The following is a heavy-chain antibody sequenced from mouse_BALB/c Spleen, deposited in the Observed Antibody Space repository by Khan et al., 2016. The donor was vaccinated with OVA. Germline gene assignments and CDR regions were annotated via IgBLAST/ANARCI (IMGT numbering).Heavy chain of an antibody. Sequence: QIQLVQSGPELKKPGETVRISCKASGYTFTTAGMQWVQKMPGKGLKWIGWINTHSGVPKYAEDFKGRFAFSLETSASTAYLQITNLKNEDTATYFCASGYGYGWYFDVWGAGTTVTLSS. J-gene: IGHJ1*01. D-gene: IGHD2-2*01. V-gene: IGHV9-4*02. CDR3: ASGYGYGWYFDV. CDR2: INTHSGVP. CDR1: GYTFTTAG.